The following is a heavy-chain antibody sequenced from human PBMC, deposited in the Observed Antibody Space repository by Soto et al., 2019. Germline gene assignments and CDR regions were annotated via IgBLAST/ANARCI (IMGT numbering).Heavy chain of an antibody. V-gene: IGHV2-5*01. CDR2: IYWNDDK. J-gene: IGHJ5*02. Sequence: SWIRQPPGKALEWLALIYWNDDKRYSPSLKSRLTITKDTSKNQVVLTMTNMDPVDTATYYCAHSIAVAELDWFDPWGQGTLVTVSS. CDR3: AHSIAVAELDWFDP. D-gene: IGHD6-19*01.